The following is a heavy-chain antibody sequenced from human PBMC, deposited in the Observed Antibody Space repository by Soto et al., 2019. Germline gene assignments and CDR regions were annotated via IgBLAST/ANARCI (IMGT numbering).Heavy chain of an antibody. CDR2: IRNKANRYTT. D-gene: IGHD6-13*01. CDR3: TRDATLAPGTLNY. J-gene: IGHJ4*01. CDR1: AFTFSERY. Sequence: HPGWALRASCAPSAFTFSERYMDSVCQTRGKGLEWVGRIRNKANRYTTEYAASVKGRFTISRDDSRNSLYLQINRLQTEDTAVYYCTRDATLAPGTLNYWAQVDLVTASS. V-gene: IGHV3-72*01.